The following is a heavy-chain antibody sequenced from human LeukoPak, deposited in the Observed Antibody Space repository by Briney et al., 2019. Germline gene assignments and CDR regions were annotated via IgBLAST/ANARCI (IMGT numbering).Heavy chain of an antibody. J-gene: IGHJ4*02. CDR2: IIPIFGTA. D-gene: IGHD5-18*01. CDR1: GGTFSSYA. CDR3: ARLGAVDTAMVGFDY. Sequence: SVKVSCKASGGTFSSYAISLVRQAPGQGLEWMGGIIPIFGTANYAQKFQGRVTITTDESTSTAYMELSSLRSEDPAVYYCARLGAVDTAMVGFDYWGQGTLVTVSS. V-gene: IGHV1-69*05.